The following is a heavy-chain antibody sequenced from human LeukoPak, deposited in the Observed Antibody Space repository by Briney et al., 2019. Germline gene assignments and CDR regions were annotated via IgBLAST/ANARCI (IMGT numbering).Heavy chain of an antibody. J-gene: IGHJ4*02. CDR3: ARDLPSGSYYFSY. V-gene: IGHV3-7*03. CDR1: GFTFSSYA. Sequence: GGSLRLSCAASGFTFSSYAMSWVRQAPGKGLEWVANIKQDGSEKYYVDSVKGRFTISRDNAKNSLYLQMNSLRAEDTAVYYCARDLPSGSYYFSYWGQGTLVTVSS. CDR2: IKQDGSEK. D-gene: IGHD1-26*01.